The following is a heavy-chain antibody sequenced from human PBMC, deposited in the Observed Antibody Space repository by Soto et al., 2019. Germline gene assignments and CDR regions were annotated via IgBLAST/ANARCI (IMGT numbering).Heavy chain of an antibody. J-gene: IGHJ3*01. CDR1: GFMFNYYV. CDR2: MSDNG. Sequence: EVQLLESGGGFVQPGGSLRLSCKASGFMFNYYVMSWVRQAPGKGLEWVSPMSDNGDSVKGRFTISRDNSKNTPYLQMTSLRAEDTAVYYCAKSLYYYDRNREGAFDAWGHGTEVIVSS. D-gene: IGHD3-22*01. CDR3: AKSLYYYDRNREGAFDA. V-gene: IGHV3-23*01.